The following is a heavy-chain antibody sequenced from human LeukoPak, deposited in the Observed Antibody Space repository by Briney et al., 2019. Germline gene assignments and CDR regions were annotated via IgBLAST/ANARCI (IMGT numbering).Heavy chain of an antibody. CDR2: ITRSGTTI. CDR3: ALGIHYYDSDGYYGLFDY. CDR1: GFTFSNYE. D-gene: IGHD3-22*01. J-gene: IGHJ4*02. V-gene: IGHV3-48*03. Sequence: GGSLRLSCAASGFTFSNYEMNWVRQAPGKGLEWISFITRSGTTIYYADSVRGRFTISRDNAKNSLYLQMNSLRAEDTAVYYCALGIHYYDSDGYYGLFDYWGQGSLVSVSS.